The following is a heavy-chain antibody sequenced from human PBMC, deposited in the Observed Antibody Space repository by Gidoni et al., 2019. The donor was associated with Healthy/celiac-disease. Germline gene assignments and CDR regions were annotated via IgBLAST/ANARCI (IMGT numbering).Heavy chain of an antibody. CDR3: ARGGYSGSYYGVRAFDI. CDR2: IKHSGST. Sequence: QVQLQQWGAGLLKHSETLSLTCAVYGGYFSGYYWSWIRQPPGKGLEWIGEIKHSGSTNYNPSLKSRVTISVDTSKNQFSLKLSSVTAADTAVYYCARGGYSGSYYGVRAFDIWGQGTMVTVSS. D-gene: IGHD1-26*01. CDR1: GGYFSGYY. V-gene: IGHV4-34*01. J-gene: IGHJ3*02.